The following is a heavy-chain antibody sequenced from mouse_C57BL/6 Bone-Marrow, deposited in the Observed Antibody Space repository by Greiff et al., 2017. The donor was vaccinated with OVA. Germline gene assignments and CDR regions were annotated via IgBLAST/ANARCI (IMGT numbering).Heavy chain of an antibody. CDR2: ISNLAYSI. J-gene: IGHJ3*01. CDR1: GFTFSDYG. D-gene: IGHD2-4*01. CDR3: ARWFYDYDAFAY. Sequence: EVMLVESGGGLVQPGGSLKLSCAASGFTFSDYGMAWVRQAPRKGPEWVAFISNLAYSIYYAATVTGRSTISRENAKNTLYLEMSSLRSEDTAMYYGARWFYDYDAFAYWGQGTLVTVSA. V-gene: IGHV5-15*01.